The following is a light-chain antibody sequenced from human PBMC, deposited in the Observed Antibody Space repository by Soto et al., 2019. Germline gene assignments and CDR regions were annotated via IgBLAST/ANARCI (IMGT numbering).Light chain of an antibody. Sequence: DIQMTQSPSSVSASVGDRVTITCRASQDVDSWLAWYQQKPGKAPKLLIYAASNLQSGVPSRFTGSGSGTDFTVTISSLXXEDFATYYCQQGSSFPWTFGQGTKVE. CDR3: QQGSSFPWT. J-gene: IGKJ1*01. CDR2: AAS. CDR1: QDVDSW. V-gene: IGKV1-12*01.